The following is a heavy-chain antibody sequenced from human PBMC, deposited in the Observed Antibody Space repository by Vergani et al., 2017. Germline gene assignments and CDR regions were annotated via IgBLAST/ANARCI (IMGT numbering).Heavy chain of an antibody. CDR3: ARGDYGILTGYRY. V-gene: IGHV1-2*02. CDR2: INPNSGGT. Sequence: QVQLVQSGAEVKKPGASVKVSCKTSGYTFTGNYMHWLRQAPGQGLEWMGWINPNSGGTRYAQKFHGRVTMTRDTSISTAYMELSSLRSEDTAIYYCARGDYGILTGYRYWGQGTLVTVSA. J-gene: IGHJ4*02. CDR1: GYTFTGNY. D-gene: IGHD3-9*01.